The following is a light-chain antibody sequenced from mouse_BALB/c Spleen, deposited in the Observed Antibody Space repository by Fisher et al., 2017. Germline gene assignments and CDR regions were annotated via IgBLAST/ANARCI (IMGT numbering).Light chain of an antibody. CDR2: SIS. Sequence: DIVMTQSTAIMSASPGEKVTMTCRASSSVSSSYLHWYQQKPGSSPKLWIYSISNLASGVPARFSGSGSGTSYSLTISRMEAEDAATYYCQQWSSYPPTFGGGTKLEIK. CDR1: SSVSSSY. J-gene: IGKJ2*01. CDR3: QQWSSYPPT. V-gene: IGKV4-57-1*01.